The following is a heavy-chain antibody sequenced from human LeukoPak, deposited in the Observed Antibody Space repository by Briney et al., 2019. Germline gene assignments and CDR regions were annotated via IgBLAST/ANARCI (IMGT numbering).Heavy chain of an antibody. J-gene: IGHJ4*02. V-gene: IGHV4-30-2*01. CDR2: IYHSGST. D-gene: IGHD6-6*01. CDR1: GGSISSGGYY. Sequence: PSQTLSLTCTVSGGSISSGGYYWSWIRQPPGKGLEWIGYIYHSGSTYYNPSLKSQVTISVDRSKNQFSLKLSSVTAADTAVYYCARGVWSSSSGGSVDYWGQGTLVTVSS. CDR3: ARGVWSSSSGGSVDY.